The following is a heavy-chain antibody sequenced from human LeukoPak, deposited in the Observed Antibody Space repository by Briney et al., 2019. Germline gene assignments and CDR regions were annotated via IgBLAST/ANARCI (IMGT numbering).Heavy chain of an antibody. D-gene: IGHD5-24*01. V-gene: IGHV3-7*01. CDR2: IKPDGSEG. J-gene: IGHJ4*02. Sequence: GGSVRLSCATSGLAFSNFCMCWVRQTPGKGLEWVASIKPDGSEGFYADSVKARFNISRDNAKNSLFLQMTNLKAEDTAVYYCAVDRRFKIFDYWGQGTLVTVSS. CDR3: AVDRRFKIFDY. CDR1: GLAFSNFC.